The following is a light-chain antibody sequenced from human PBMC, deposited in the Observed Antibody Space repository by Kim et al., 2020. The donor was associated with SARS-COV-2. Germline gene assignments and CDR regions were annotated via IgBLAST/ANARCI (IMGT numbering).Light chain of an antibody. CDR1: SSTIGSNM. CDR3: AAWDDRMNGWV. V-gene: IGLV1-44*01. J-gene: IGLJ3*02. CDR2: SNN. Sequence: GQWVTISLSGTSSTIGSNMVNWYQLVPGTAPKLLIYSNNQRPSGGPARCSGSKSGAAASLAISGLQSEDEADYYCAAWDDRMNGWVFGGGTKLTVL.